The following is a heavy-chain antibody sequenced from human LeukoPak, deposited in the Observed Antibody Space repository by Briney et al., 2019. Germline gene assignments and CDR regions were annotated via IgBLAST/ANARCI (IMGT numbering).Heavy chain of an antibody. Sequence: SETLSLTCTVSGGSISNYYWNWIRQPPGKGLEWIGFIYSSGTTNYNPSLKSRLSFSIDTSKNQFSLKLTSVTAADTAVYYCARTTEGGYTYGYFYYYYMDVWGKGTTVTISS. V-gene: IGHV4-59*01. CDR2: IYSSGTT. D-gene: IGHD5-18*01. CDR1: GGSISNYY. CDR3: ARTTEGGYTYGYFYYYYMDV. J-gene: IGHJ6*03.